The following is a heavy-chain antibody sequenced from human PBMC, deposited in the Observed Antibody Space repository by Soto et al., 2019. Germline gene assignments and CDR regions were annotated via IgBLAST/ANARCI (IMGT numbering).Heavy chain of an antibody. D-gene: IGHD3-22*01. CDR3: ARVLDSSGYYPRRGSEYFQH. CDR1: GYTFTSYA. Sequence: ASVKVSCKASGYTFTSYAMHWVRQAPGQRLEWLGWINAGNGNTKYSQKFQGRVTITRDTSASTAYMELSSLRSEDTAVYYCARVLDSSGYYPRRGSEYFQHWGQGTLVTVSS. J-gene: IGHJ1*01. CDR2: INAGNGNT. V-gene: IGHV1-3*01.